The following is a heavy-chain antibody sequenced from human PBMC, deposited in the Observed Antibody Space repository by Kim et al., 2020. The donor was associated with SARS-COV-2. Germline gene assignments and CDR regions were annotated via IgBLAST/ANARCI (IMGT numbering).Heavy chain of an antibody. Sequence: GGSLRLSCAASGFTVSGYWMSWVRQAPGKGLEWVANIKHDGSEKYYVDSVKGRITISRDNAKNSLYLQMNSLRAKDTAVYYCAREGNKARSWYRLGAFDIWGQGTMVTVSS. J-gene: IGHJ3*02. D-gene: IGHD6-13*01. V-gene: IGHV3-7*01. CDR1: GFTVSGYW. CDR3: AREGNKARSWYRLGAFDI. CDR2: IKHDGSEK.